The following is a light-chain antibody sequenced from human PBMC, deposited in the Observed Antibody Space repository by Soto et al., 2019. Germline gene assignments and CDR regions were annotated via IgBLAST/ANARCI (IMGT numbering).Light chain of an antibody. CDR1: QGIRSD. J-gene: IGKJ1*01. CDR2: GAS. CDR3: QHYNDYVVWT. V-gene: IGKV1-17*01. Sequence: DIQMTQSPSSLSASVGDRVTITCRASQGIRSDLNWYQQKPGKAPKRLIYGASSLQSGVPSRFSGSGSGTEFTLTISSLQPDDFATYYCQHYNDYVVWTFGQGTKVDIK.